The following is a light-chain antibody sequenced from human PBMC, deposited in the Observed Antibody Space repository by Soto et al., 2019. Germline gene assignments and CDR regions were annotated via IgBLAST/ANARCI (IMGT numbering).Light chain of an antibody. CDR2: LGS. Sequence: ESVMSQSPLSLSVTPGEPASISCRYSQSLLHSNGYNYLDWYLQKPGQSPQLLIYLGSFRAAGVPDRFSGSGSGTDFTLKISRVEAADVGVYYCMQALQTPSFGGGTKVEIK. CDR1: QSLLHSNGYNY. J-gene: IGKJ4*01. CDR3: MQALQTPS. V-gene: IGKV2-28*01.